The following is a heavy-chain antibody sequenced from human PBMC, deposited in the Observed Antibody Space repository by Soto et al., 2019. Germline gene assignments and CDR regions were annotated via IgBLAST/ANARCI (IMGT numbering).Heavy chain of an antibody. J-gene: IGHJ6*02. CDR3: AKDGGPPYSSSWYLDYYYGMDV. V-gene: IGHV3-9*01. CDR1: GFTFDDYA. D-gene: IGHD6-13*01. Sequence: QPGGSLRLSCAASGFTFDDYAMHWVRQAPGKGLEWVSGISWNSGGIGYADSVKGRFTISRDNAKNSLYLQMYSLRAEDTALYYCAKDGGPPYSSSWYLDYYYGMDVWGQGTTVTVSS. CDR2: ISWNSGGI.